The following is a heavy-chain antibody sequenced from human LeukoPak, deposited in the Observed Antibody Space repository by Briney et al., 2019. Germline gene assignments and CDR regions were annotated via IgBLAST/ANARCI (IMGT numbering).Heavy chain of an antibody. D-gene: IGHD2-8*01. Sequence: ASVKVSCKASGYTFTSYYMHWVRQAPGQGLEWMGIINPSGGSTSYAQKFQGRVTMTRDTSTSTVYMELSSLRSDDTAVYYCARDRGADIVLMVYAPGWFDPWGQGTLVTVSS. CDR1: GYTFTSYY. V-gene: IGHV1-46*01. CDR2: INPSGGST. J-gene: IGHJ5*02. CDR3: ARDRGADIVLMVYAPGWFDP.